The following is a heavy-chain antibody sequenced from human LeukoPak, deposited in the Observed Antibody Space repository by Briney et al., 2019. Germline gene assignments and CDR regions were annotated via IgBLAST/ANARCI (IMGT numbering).Heavy chain of an antibody. CDR2: IHSGGTT. CDR1: GGSLNRFY. J-gene: IGHJ6*03. CDR3: ASDSPDGYTSGHYFYYLDV. Sequence: SETLSLTCTVSGGSLNRFYWAWIRQPAGRGLEWIGRIHSGGTTNYNPSLESRLTFSLDTSQNHFSLKLNSVTAADTAVYYCASDSPDGYTSGHYFYYLDVWSKGTTVTVSS. V-gene: IGHV4-4*07. D-gene: IGHD5-18*01.